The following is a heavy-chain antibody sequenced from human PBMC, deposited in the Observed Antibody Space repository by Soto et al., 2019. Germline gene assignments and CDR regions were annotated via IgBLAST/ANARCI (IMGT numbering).Heavy chain of an antibody. V-gene: IGHV4-34*01. D-gene: IGHD6-6*01. CDR1: SGSLSGYY. CDR3: ARAPKVSGSAQTRPDF. Sequence: LALTCSLYSGSLSGYYWSWLRQPPVKGLEWIGEISPSGTTNYSPSLKSRVSISVDTSKNQFSLNLTSLTAADTAVYYCARAPKVSGSAQTRPDFWGQGSLVTVSS. CDR2: ISPSGTT. J-gene: IGHJ4*02.